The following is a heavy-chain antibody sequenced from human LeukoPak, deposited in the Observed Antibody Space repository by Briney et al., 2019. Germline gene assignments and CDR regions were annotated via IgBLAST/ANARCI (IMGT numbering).Heavy chain of an antibody. Sequence: PSETLSLTCAVYGGSFSGYYWSWIRQPPGKGLEWIGEINHSGSTNYNPSLKSRVTISVDTSKNQFSLKLSPVTAADTAVYYCARGPPRITMIVVVPLDAFDIWGQGTMVTVSS. V-gene: IGHV4-34*01. CDR1: GGSFSGYY. CDR3: ARGPPRITMIVVVPLDAFDI. D-gene: IGHD3-22*01. CDR2: INHSGST. J-gene: IGHJ3*02.